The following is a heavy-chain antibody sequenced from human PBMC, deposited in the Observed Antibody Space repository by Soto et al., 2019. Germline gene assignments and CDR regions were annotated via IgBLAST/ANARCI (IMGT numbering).Heavy chain of an antibody. D-gene: IGHD3-22*01. CDR3: ARGVDYYDSSGYYPFDY. CDR1: GGTFSSYA. V-gene: IGHV1-69*01. Sequence: QVQLVQSGAEVKKPGSSVKVSCKASGGTFSSYAISWVRQAPGQGLEWMGGIIPIFGTANYAQKFQGRVTITADESTSTAYMELSSLGSEDTAVYYCARGVDYYDSSGYYPFDYWGQGTLVTVSS. J-gene: IGHJ4*02. CDR2: IIPIFGTA.